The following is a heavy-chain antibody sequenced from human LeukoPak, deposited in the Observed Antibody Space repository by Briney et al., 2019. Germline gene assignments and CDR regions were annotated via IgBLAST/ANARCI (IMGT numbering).Heavy chain of an antibody. Sequence: PSETLTLTCTVSGGSISSYYWSWIRQPAGKGLEWIGRIYTSGSTNYNPSLKSRVTMSVDTSKNQFSLKLSSVTAADTAVYYCARVRVGTAMVGGYFDYWGQGTLVTVSS. CDR3: ARVRVGTAMVGGYFDY. CDR1: GGSISSYY. CDR2: IYTSGST. V-gene: IGHV4-4*07. D-gene: IGHD5-18*01. J-gene: IGHJ4*02.